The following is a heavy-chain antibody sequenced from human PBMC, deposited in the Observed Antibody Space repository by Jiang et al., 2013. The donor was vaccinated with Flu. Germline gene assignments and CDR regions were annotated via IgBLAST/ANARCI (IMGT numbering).Heavy chain of an antibody. CDR2: IYYSGST. CDR1: GGSISSYY. CDR3: ARDPGYSYGLDY. D-gene: IGHD5-18*01. V-gene: IGHV4-59*01. J-gene: IGHJ4*02. Sequence: GPGLVKPSETLSLTCTVSGGSISSYYWSWIRQPPGKGLEWIGYIYYSGSTNYNPSLKSRVTISVDTSKNQFSLKLSSVTAADTAVYYCARDPGYSYGLDYWGQGTLV.